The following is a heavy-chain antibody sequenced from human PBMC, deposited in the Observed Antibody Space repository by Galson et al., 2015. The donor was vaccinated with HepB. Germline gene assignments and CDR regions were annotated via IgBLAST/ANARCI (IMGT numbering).Heavy chain of an antibody. J-gene: IGHJ4*02. CDR1: GFTFSSYG. V-gene: IGHV3-30*18. D-gene: IGHD5-18*01. Sequence: SLRLSCAASGFTFSSYGMHWVRQAPGKGLEWVAVISYDGSNKYYADSVKGRFTISRDNSKNTLYLQMNSLRAEDTAVYYCAKGGVRYSYGYYFDYWGQGTLVTVSS. CDR3: AKGGVRYSYGYYFDY. CDR2: ISYDGSNK.